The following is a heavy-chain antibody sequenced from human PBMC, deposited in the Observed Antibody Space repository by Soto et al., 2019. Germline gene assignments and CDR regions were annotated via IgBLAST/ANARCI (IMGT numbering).Heavy chain of an antibody. CDR3: ARGVLRYYHYGMDV. Sequence: QVQLQESGPGLVKPSETLSLSCTVSGDSVSSYYWSWIRQLPGRGLEWIGYIYISGNTNYNHSLKTRLTISRDTSKNQFSLNLKSVTAADTAVYYCARGVLRYYHYGMDVWGQGTTVTVSS. V-gene: IGHV4-59*02. CDR2: IYISGNT. J-gene: IGHJ6*02. CDR1: GDSVSSYY.